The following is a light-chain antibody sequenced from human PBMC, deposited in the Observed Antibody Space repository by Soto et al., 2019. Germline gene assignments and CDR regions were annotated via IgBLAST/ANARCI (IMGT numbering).Light chain of an antibody. Sequence: QSALTQSASVSGSPGQSITISCTGTSSDVGGYNYVSWYQQHPGKAPKLMIYEVSNRPSGISDRFSGSKSGDTASLTISGLQAEDEADYYCISYIPSTTTHWVFGGGTQLTVL. CDR3: ISYIPSTTTHWV. CDR2: EVS. CDR1: SSDVGGYNY. J-gene: IGLJ3*02. V-gene: IGLV2-14*01.